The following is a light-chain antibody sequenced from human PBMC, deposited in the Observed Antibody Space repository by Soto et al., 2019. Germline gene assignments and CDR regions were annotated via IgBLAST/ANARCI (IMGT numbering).Light chain of an antibody. V-gene: IGKV1-5*01. CDR3: QQYNSDSWT. CDR2: DAS. Sequence: EIPMTQSPSTLSASIGDRVTITCRASQTVSSWLAWYQQKPGKAPKLLIYDASTLESGVPSRFSGSGSDTAFTLTITSLQPDDFATYYCQQYNSDSWTFGQGTRVEI. CDR1: QTVSSW. J-gene: IGKJ1*01.